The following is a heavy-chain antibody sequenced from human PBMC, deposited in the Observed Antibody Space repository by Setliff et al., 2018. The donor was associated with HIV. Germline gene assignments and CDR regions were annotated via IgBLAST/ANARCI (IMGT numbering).Heavy chain of an antibody. V-gene: IGHV4-31*03. CDR3: ARETRSGWYDLAY. CDR2: IYNSGGT. CDR1: GGSISTGGYY. J-gene: IGHJ4*02. Sequence: SETLSLTCTVSGGSISTGGYYWSWIRQHPGKGLEWIGYIYNSGGTYYNPSLKSRVTISVDRSKNQFSLKLTSVTAADTAVYFCARETRSGWYDLAYWGQGTLVTVSS. D-gene: IGHD6-19*01.